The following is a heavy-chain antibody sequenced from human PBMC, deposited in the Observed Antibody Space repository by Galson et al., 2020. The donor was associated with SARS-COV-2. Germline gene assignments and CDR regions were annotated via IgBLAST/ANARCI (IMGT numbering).Heavy chain of an antibody. CDR1: GFPFTNYF. CDR2: INPGEDST. CDR3: ARDREGVVGSTPFLLDH. D-gene: IGHD1-26*01. Sequence: ASVKVSCKASGFPFTNYFFHWVRQAPGQGLEWMGIINPGEDSTDYSQRFKGRLTVTRDTSTNTIYMELSSLKFEDTAMYYCARDREGVVGSTPFLLDHWGQGTLVTVSP. J-gene: IGHJ4*02. V-gene: IGHV1-46*01.